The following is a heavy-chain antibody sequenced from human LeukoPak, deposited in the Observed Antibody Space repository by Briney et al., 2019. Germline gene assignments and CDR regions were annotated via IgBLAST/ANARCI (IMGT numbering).Heavy chain of an antibody. CDR2: IYSGGST. J-gene: IGHJ5*02. CDR3: ARGGDGDYGRDWFDP. V-gene: IGHV3-66*01. D-gene: IGHD4-17*01. Sequence: PGGSLRLSCAASGFTVSSNYMSWVRQAPGKGLEWVSVIYSGGSTYYADSVKGRFTISRDNSKNTLYLQMNSLRAEDTAVYYCARGGDGDYGRDWFDPWGQGTLVTVSS. CDR1: GFTVSSNY.